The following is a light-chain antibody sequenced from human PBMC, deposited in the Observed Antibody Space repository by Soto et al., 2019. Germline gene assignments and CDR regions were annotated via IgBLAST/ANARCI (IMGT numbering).Light chain of an antibody. CDR3: HQYNKSWT. J-gene: IGKJ1*01. Sequence: EIVMTQSPATVSMSPGERATLSCTASQAIGGSLAWYRQSPGQAPRLLIFDSSTRAAGTPARFSGSGSGTEFTLTISSLQPEDFALYYCHQYNKSWTFGQGTKVDIK. CDR2: DSS. CDR1: QAIGGS. V-gene: IGKV3-15*01.